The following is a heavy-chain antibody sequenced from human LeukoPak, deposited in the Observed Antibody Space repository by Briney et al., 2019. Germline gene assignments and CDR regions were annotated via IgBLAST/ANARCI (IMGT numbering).Heavy chain of an antibody. D-gene: IGHD5-12*01. Sequence: GGSLRLSCAASGFTFSSYGMHWVRQAPGKGLEWGAVIWYDGSNKYYADSVKGRFTISRDNSKNTLYLQMNSLRAEDTAVYYCAKDRGYDSSYFDYWGQGTLVTVSS. V-gene: IGHV3-33*06. J-gene: IGHJ4*02. CDR3: AKDRGYDSSYFDY. CDR1: GFTFSSYG. CDR2: IWYDGSNK.